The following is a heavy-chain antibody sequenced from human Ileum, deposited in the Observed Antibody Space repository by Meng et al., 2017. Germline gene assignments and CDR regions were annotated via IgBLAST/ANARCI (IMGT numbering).Heavy chain of an antibody. V-gene: IGHV4-38-2*02. CDR3: ARLVAYCSGGRCYSSYFDY. D-gene: IGHD2-15*01. J-gene: IGHJ4*02. CDR1: GYSISNDYF. CDR2: IFYTGST. Sequence: SETLSLTCTVSGYSISNDYFWGWIRQPPGKVLEWIGSIFYTGSTYYNSSIKSRVSISRDTSKNQFSLKLTSVTAADAAMYYCARLVAYCSGGRCYSSYFDYWGQGTLVTVSS.